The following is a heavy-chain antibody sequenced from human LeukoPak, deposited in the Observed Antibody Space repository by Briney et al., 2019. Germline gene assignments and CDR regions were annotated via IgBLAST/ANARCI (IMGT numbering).Heavy chain of an antibody. CDR2: ISTSSSYI. D-gene: IGHD5-24*01. CDR3: AKDRDGRYYFDY. J-gene: IGHJ4*02. V-gene: IGHV3-21*04. CDR1: GFTFSSYS. Sequence: GGSLRLSCAASGFTFSSYSMNWVRQAPGKGLEWVSPISTSSSYINYADSVKGRFTISRDNTKNSLYLQMNSLRPEDTALYYCAKDRDGRYYFDYWGQGSLVTVSS.